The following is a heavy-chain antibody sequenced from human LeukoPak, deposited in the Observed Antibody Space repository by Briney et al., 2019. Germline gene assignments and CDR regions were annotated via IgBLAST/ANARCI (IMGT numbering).Heavy chain of an antibody. Sequence: GGSLRLSCAASGFTFSSYAMHWVRQAPGKGLEWVAVISYDGSNKYYADSVKGRFTISRDNSKNTLYLQMNSLRVEDTAVYYCARDLLVVAPFDYWGQGTLVSVSS. D-gene: IGHD2-15*01. J-gene: IGHJ4*02. CDR2: ISYDGSNK. CDR1: GFTFSSYA. CDR3: ARDLLVVAPFDY. V-gene: IGHV3-30-3*01.